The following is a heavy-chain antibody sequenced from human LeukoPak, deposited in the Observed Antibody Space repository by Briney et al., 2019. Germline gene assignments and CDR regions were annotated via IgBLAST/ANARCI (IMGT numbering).Heavy chain of an antibody. CDR2: ISSSSSYI. Sequence: GSLRLSCAASGFTFSSYSMNWVRQAPGKGLEWVSSISSSSSYIYYADSVKGRFTISRDNAKNSLYLQMNSLRAEDTAVYYCARDGSQNYYDFWSGYYPRTPNWFDPWGQGTLVTVSS. J-gene: IGHJ5*02. CDR3: ARDGSQNYYDFWSGYYPRTPNWFDP. CDR1: GFTFSSYS. V-gene: IGHV3-21*01. D-gene: IGHD3-3*01.